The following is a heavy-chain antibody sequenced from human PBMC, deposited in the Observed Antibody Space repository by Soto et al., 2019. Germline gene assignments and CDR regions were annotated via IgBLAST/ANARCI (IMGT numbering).Heavy chain of an antibody. Sequence: GGSLRLSCAASGFTFSSYAMHWVRQAPGKGLEWVAVISYDGSNKYYADSVKGRFTISRDNSKNTLYLQMNSLRAEDTAVYYCARNPPWEPGRFDYWGQGTLVTVSS. D-gene: IGHD1-26*01. CDR1: GFTFSSYA. V-gene: IGHV3-30-3*01. CDR2: ISYDGSNK. CDR3: ARNPPWEPGRFDY. J-gene: IGHJ4*02.